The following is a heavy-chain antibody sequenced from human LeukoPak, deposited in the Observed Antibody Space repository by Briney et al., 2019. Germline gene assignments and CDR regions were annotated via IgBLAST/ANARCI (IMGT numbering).Heavy chain of an antibody. D-gene: IGHD3-22*01. Sequence: PSETLSLTCTVSGYSISSGYYWGWIRQPPGKGLEWIGSIYHSGSTYYNPSLKSRVTISVDTSKNQFSLKLSSVTAADTAVYYCARRRARSHYYDSSGRFDYWGQGTLVTVSS. V-gene: IGHV4-38-2*02. CDR1: GYSISSGYY. CDR2: IYHSGST. J-gene: IGHJ4*02. CDR3: ARRRARSHYYDSSGRFDY.